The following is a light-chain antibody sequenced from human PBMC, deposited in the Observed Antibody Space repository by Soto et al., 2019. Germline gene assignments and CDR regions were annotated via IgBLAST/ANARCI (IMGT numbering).Light chain of an antibody. CDR1: QSISSW. J-gene: IGKJ2*02. CDR2: KAS. Sequence: DIQMTQSPSTLSASVGDSVTITCRASQSISSWLAWYQQKPGKAPKLLIYKASSLESGVPSRFSGSGSGTEFTLTISSLQPDDFATYYCQQYNSYSPSTFGQGTKLEIK. V-gene: IGKV1-5*03. CDR3: QQYNSYSPST.